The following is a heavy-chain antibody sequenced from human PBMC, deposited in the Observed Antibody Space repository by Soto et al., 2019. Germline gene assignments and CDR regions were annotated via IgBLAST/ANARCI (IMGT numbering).Heavy chain of an antibody. D-gene: IGHD3-10*01. J-gene: IGHJ5*02. CDR2: IKEDGSEK. CDR1: GFTFNGYW. Sequence: GGSLRLSCSASGFTFNGYWMTWVRQAPGKGLEWVANIKEDGSEKYYVDSVKGRFTISRDNPKNSLYLQMNSLRADDTAVYYCARPLYGSGSVWFDPWGQGTQVTVSS. CDR3: ARPLYGSGSVWFDP. V-gene: IGHV3-7*03.